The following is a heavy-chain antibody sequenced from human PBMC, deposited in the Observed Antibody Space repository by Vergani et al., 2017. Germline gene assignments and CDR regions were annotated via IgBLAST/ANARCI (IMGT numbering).Heavy chain of an antibody. J-gene: IGHJ6*03. CDR1: GGTFSSYA. D-gene: IGHD3-3*01. CDR3: ARGPLYYDFWSGYQTYYSYMDV. CDR2: IIPIFGTA. V-gene: IGHV1-69*01. Sequence: QVQLVQSGAEVKKPGSSVKVSCKASGGTFSSYAIAWVRQAPGQGLEWMGGIIPIFGTANYAQKFQGRVTLTADESTSTAYMELSSLRSEDTAVYYCARGPLYYDFWSGYQTYYSYMDVWGKGTTVTVSS.